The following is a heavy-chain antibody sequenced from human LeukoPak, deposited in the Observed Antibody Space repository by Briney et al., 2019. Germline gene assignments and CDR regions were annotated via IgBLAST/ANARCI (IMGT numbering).Heavy chain of an antibody. CDR3: ARSPLYNTHQEPFFIT. CDR2: ISYTRTT. D-gene: IGHD3-16*01. V-gene: IGHV4-30-4*02. CDR1: AGSVSSADYD. J-gene: IGHJ5*02. Sequence: SETLSLTCTVSAGSVSSADYDWNWIRQPPGKVLEWNGYISYTRTTFYIQLLRSRVTFSIDTSNNQFSLNLTSVTAADTPLFYCARSPLYNTHQEPFFITWGEGTLVIVSS.